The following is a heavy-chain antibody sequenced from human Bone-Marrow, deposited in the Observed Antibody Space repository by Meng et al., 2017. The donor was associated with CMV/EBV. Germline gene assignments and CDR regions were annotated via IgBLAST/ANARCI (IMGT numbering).Heavy chain of an antibody. Sequence: SCAASGFTVSSNYMSWVRQAPGKGLEWVSVIYSGGSTYYADSVKGRFTISRDNSKNTLYLQMNSLRAEDTAVYYCATYPVSTGAFDIWGQGTMVTVSS. D-gene: IGHD2-21*01. CDR2: IYSGGST. CDR3: ATYPVSTGAFDI. J-gene: IGHJ3*02. CDR1: GFTVSSNY. V-gene: IGHV3-66*02.